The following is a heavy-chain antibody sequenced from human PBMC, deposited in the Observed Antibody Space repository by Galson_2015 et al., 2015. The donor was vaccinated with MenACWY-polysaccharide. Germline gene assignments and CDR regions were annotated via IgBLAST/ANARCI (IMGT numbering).Heavy chain of an antibody. CDR2: INLDGRDK. V-gene: IGHV3-7*01. CDR3: ARQRGYSYGYNDY. D-gene: IGHD5-18*01. CDR1: ALTFSSYW. J-gene: IGHJ4*02. Sequence: SLRLSCAASALTFSSYWMSWVRQAPGKGLEWVANINLDGRDKYYVDSVRGRFTTSRDNARNSLYLQMNSLRVEDTAVYYCARQRGYSYGYNDYWGQGTLVTVSS.